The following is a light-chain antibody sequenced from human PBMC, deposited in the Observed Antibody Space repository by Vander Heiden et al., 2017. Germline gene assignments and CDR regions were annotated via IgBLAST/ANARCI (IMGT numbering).Light chain of an antibody. CDR3: QSYDSSLSVV. J-gene: IGLJ2*01. CDR2: GNS. CDR1: SSNIGAGYD. Sequence: QSVLTQPPSVSGAPGQRVTSPCTGSSSNIGAGYDVHWYQQLPGTAPKLLIYGNSNRPSGVPDRFSGSKSGTSASLAITGLQAEDEADYYCQSYDSSLSVVFGGGTKLTVL. V-gene: IGLV1-40*01.